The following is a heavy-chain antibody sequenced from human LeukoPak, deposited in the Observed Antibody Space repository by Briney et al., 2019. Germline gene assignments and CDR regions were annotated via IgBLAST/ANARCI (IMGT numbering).Heavy chain of an antibody. CDR1: GFTFSSYA. J-gene: IGHJ6*04. Sequence: GRSLRLSCAATGFTFSSYAMHWVRQAPGKGLDWVAVISYGGSDKYYADSVKGRFTISRDNSKNTLYLQMNSLRAEDAAVYYCASGDRYGADKYYYAMDVWGKGTTVTVSS. CDR3: ASGDRYGADKYYYAMDV. D-gene: IGHD5-18*01. V-gene: IGHV3-30*04. CDR2: ISYGGSDK.